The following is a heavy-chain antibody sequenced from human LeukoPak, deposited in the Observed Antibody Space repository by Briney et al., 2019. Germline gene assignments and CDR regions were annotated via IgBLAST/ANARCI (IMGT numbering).Heavy chain of an antibody. CDR2: INPNSGGT. D-gene: IGHD3-9*01. Sequence: ASVKVSCKASGYTFTGYYMHWVRQAPGQGLEWMGWINPNSGGTNYAQKFQGRVTMTRDTSISTAYMELSRLRSDDTAVYYCASRPLALRYFERDVAFDIWGQGTMVTVSS. V-gene: IGHV1-2*02. CDR3: ASRPLALRYFERDVAFDI. J-gene: IGHJ3*02. CDR1: GYTFTGYY.